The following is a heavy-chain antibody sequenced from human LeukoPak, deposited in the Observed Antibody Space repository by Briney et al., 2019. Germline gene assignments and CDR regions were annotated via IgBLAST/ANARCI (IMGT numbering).Heavy chain of an antibody. V-gene: IGHV3-23*01. J-gene: IGHJ4*02. Sequence: GGSLRLSCAASGFTFSNYAITWIRQAPGKGLEWVSEISGSGESTYYGDSVKGRFTISRDNSKNTLYLQMNSLRAGDTAIYYCAREHRDFDYWGQGTLVTVSS. CDR1: GFTFSNYA. CDR3: AREHRDFDY. CDR2: ISGSGEST. D-gene: IGHD1-14*01.